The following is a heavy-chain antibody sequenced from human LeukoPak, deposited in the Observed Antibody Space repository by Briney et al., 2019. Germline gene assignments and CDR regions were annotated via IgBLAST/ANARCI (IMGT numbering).Heavy chain of an antibody. CDR2: ISATGGAT. CDR3: AKDQNYYDSSGYCDY. J-gene: IGHJ4*02. CDR1: GFTFNNNA. V-gene: IGHV3-23*01. D-gene: IGHD3-22*01. Sequence: GGSLRLSCAVSGFTFNNNAMSWVRQAPGKGLECVSAISATGGATYYADSVKGRITISRDNSKSTLYLQMNSLRAEDTAVYYCAKDQNYYDSSGYCDYWGQGTLVTVSS.